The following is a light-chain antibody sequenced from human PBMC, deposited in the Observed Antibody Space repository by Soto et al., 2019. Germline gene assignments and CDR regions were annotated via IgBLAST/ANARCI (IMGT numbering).Light chain of an antibody. V-gene: IGKV1-5*01. CDR1: QTINTW. Sequence: QMTQSPSTLSASVGDRVTITCRASQTINTWLAWYQQKPGTAPRLLIYDVSTLQSGVPSRFSGSGSGTEFTLTHTSLQPDDSAIYYCQQYDGYFGPGTKV. CDR3: QQYDGY. CDR2: DVS. J-gene: IGKJ3*01.